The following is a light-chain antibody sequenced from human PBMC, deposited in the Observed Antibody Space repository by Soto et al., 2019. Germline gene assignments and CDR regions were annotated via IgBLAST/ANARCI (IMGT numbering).Light chain of an antibody. CDR3: QQYYSTPCT. Sequence: DIVMTQSPDSLAVSLGERATINCKSSQSVLYSSNNKNYLAWYQQKPGQPPKLLIYWASTLESGVPDRFSGSGSGTDFTLTISSLQAEDVAVYYCQQYYSTPCTFGQGTKVEIK. V-gene: IGKV4-1*01. CDR2: WAS. J-gene: IGKJ1*01. CDR1: QSVLYSSNNKNY.